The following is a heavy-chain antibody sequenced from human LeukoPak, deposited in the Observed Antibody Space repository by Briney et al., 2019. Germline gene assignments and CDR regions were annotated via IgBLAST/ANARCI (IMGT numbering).Heavy chain of an antibody. V-gene: IGHV4-4*09. CDR2: IYTSGST. J-gene: IGHJ4*02. CDR1: GGSISSYY. Sequence: PSETLSLTCTVSGGSISSYYWSWIRQPPGKGLEWIGYIYTSGSTNYNPSLKSRVTISVDTSKNQFSLKLSSVTAADTAVYYCARYKGSAGGQSPYFDYWGQGTLVTVSS. D-gene: IGHD3-10*01. CDR3: ARYKGSAGGQSPYFDY.